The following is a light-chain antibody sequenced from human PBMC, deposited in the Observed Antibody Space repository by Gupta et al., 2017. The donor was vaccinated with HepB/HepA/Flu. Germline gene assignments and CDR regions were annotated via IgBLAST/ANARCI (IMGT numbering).Light chain of an antibody. V-gene: IGLV2-23*02. J-gene: IGLJ3*02. CDR3: CAYAISGFWV. Sequence: QSALTQPASVSAPPGQSLTLACTATSSDVGGFDLVSWYQHHPGKATKLMIYAVSKWPSGVSNRFSGSKSDNTASLTISGLQVEDEADYYCCAYAISGFWVFGGGTKLTVL. CDR2: AVS. CDR1: SSDVGGFDL.